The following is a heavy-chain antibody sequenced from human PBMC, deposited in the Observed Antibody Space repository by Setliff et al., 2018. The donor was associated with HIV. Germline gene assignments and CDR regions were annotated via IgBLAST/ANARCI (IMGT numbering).Heavy chain of an antibody. D-gene: IGHD5-18*01. V-gene: IGHV4-38-2*02. J-gene: IGHJ6*02. CDR3: AGGYIQLWSNIYYYGMDV. Sequence: PSETLSLTCNVSGFSIGNFYYWGWVRQPPGKGLEWVGSMYPNGRTYYNPSVKSRVTISVGTSKNQFSLKLSAVTAADTAVYYCAGGYIQLWSNIYYYGMDVWGQGTTVTVSS. CDR1: GFSIGNFYY. CDR2: MYPNGRT.